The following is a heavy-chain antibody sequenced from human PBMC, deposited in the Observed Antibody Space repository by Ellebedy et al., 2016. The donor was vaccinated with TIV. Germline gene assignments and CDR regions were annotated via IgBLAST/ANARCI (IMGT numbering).Heavy chain of an antibody. CDR1: GSTLSRYA. CDR3: ARDGAWFGEFAFDY. V-gene: IGHV3-48*04. Sequence: GESLKISXEASGSTLSRYAMNWVRQAPGKGLEWVSYISISSSNIHYAESVKGRFTISRDNAKNSLYLQMNSLRAEDTAVYYCARDGAWFGEFAFDYWGQGTLVTVSS. D-gene: IGHD3-10*01. CDR2: ISISSSNI. J-gene: IGHJ4*02.